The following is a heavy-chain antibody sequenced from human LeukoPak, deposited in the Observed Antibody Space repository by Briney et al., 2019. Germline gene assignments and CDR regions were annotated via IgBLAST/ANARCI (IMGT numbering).Heavy chain of an antibody. CDR3: ARSSGSSRFDY. V-gene: IGHV4-34*01. Sequence: SETLSLTCAVYGGSFSGYCWSWIRQPPGKGLEWIGEINHSGSTNYNPSLKSRVTISVDTSKNQFSLKLSSVTAADTAVYYCARSSGSSRFDYWGQGTLVTVPS. CDR1: GGSFSGYC. J-gene: IGHJ4*02. CDR2: INHSGST. D-gene: IGHD1-26*01.